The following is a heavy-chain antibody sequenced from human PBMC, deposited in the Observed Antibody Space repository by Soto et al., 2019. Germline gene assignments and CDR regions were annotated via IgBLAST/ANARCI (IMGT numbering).Heavy chain of an antibody. V-gene: IGHV3-30*03. J-gene: IGHJ6*02. CDR3: ARDLTGYAMDV. CDR1: GFSFSSYA. D-gene: IGHD2-2*01. Sequence: EGSLRLSCAASGFSFSSYAMYWVRQAPGKGLEWLAVISYDGTTKQYADSVKGRFTVSRDNAKNSLFLQMNSLRAEDTAVYYCARDLTGYAMDVWGQGTTVTVSS. CDR2: ISYDGTTK.